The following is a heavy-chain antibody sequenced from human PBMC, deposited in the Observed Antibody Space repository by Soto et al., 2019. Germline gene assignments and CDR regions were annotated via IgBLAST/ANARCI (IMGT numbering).Heavy chain of an antibody. CDR2: IYYSGST. V-gene: IGHV4-31*03. J-gene: IGHJ6*02. D-gene: IGHD5-18*01. CDR1: GGSISSGGYY. CDR3: AAGYSYGYYYGMDV. Sequence: QVQLQESGPGLVKPSQTLSLTCTVSGGSISSGGYYWSWIRQHPGKGLEWIGYIYYSGSTYYNPSLKSRVTISVDTSKNQFSPKLSSVTAADTAVYYCAAGYSYGYYYGMDVWGQGTTVTVSS.